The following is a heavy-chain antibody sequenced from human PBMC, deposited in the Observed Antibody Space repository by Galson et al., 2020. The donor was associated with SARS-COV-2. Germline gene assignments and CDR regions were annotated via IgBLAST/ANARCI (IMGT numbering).Heavy chain of an antibody. CDR3: ARDRHEWQLLVALDM. D-gene: IGHD6-19*01. Sequence: GGSLRLSCAPSEFTMRTYWMHWVRQAPGKGLEWLSRINTDGTHTVYADSVQGRFTISRDNAKNTLYMQMNSLRVDDTAVYYCARDRHEWQLLVALDMWGQGTLVTVSS. CDR1: EFTMRTYW. J-gene: IGHJ3*02. V-gene: IGHV3-74*01. CDR2: INTDGTHT.